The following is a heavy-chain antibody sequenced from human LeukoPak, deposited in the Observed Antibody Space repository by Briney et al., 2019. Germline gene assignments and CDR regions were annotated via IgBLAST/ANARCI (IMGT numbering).Heavy chain of an antibody. V-gene: IGHV4-59*01. CDR1: GGSISTYY. D-gene: IGHD5-12*01. CDR2: IYHSGST. Sequence: SETLSLTCTVSGGSISTYYWSWIRQPPGKGLEWIGYIYHSGSTKYNPSLKSRVTISVDTSKNQFSLKLSSVTAADTAVYYCARDGYSGNDGLWGQGTLVTVSS. CDR3: ARDGYSGNDGL. J-gene: IGHJ4*02.